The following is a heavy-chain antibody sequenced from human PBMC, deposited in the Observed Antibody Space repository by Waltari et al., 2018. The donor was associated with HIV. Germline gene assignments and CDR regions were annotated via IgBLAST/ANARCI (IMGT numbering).Heavy chain of an antibody. Sequence: EVHLVESGGGVVRPGGSLRLSCAVSGFPFENHGMNWVRQVPGKGLEWVSSINWNGGSITYADSVRGRFTISRDDAKNFLYLQMDSLRTEDTAFYYCARGSYSGYEYDYWGQGTLVTVSS. CDR1: GFPFENHG. V-gene: IGHV3-20*04. J-gene: IGHJ4*02. CDR2: INWNGGSI. CDR3: ARGSYSGYEYDY. D-gene: IGHD1-26*01.